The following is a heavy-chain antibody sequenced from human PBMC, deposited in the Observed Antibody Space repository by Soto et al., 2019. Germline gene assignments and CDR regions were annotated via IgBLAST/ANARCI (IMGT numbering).Heavy chain of an antibody. CDR2: IWYDGSNK. V-gene: IGHV3-33*01. CDR1: GFTFSSYG. D-gene: IGHD2-2*01. Sequence: GGSLRLSCAASGFTFSSYGMHWVRQAPGKGLEWVAVIWYDGSNKYYADSVKGRFTISRDNSKNTLYLQMNSLRAEGTAVYYCARDHGHVVVVPAAIGGGMDVWGQGTTVTVSS. CDR3: ARDHGHVVVVPAAIGGGMDV. J-gene: IGHJ6*02.